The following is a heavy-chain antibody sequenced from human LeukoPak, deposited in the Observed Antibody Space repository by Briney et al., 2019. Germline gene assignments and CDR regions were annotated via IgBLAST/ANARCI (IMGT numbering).Heavy chain of an antibody. CDR1: GGSFSGYY. J-gene: IGHJ4*02. D-gene: IGHD3-9*01. Sequence: SETLSLTCAVYGGSFSGYYWSWIRQPPGKGLEWIGEINHSGSTNYNPSLKSRVTISVDTSKNQFSLKLSSVTAADTAVYYCARVSRYYDILTGYYTYYFDYWGQGTLVTVSS. CDR2: INHSGST. CDR3: ARVSRYYDILTGYYTYYFDY. V-gene: IGHV4-34*01.